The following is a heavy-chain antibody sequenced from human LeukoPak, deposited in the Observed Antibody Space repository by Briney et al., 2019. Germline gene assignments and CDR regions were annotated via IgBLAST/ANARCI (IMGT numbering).Heavy chain of an antibody. V-gene: IGHV4-4*07. CDR2: IYTSGST. CDR3: ARDRPGHGHSSGWYYFDY. D-gene: IGHD6-19*01. J-gene: IGHJ4*02. Sequence: KPSETLSLTCTVSGGSIISYYWSWIRQPAGEGLEWVGRIYTSGSTNYNPSLKSRVTMSVDTSKNQFSLKLSSVTAADTAVYYCARDRPGHGHSSGWYYFDYWGQGTLVTVSS. CDR1: GGSIISYY.